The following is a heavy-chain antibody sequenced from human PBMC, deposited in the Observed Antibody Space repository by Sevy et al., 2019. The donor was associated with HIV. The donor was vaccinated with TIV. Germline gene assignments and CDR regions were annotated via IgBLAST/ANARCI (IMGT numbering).Heavy chain of an antibody. CDR1: GFTFSSYG. Sequence: GGSLRLSCAASGFTFSSYGMHWVRQAPGKGLEWVAVISYDGSDKFYADSVKGRLTISRDNSKNTVYLQMNSLGPEDEAVYYCAKDLLGDYYDSSGVLDYWGQGTLVTVSS. V-gene: IGHV3-30*18. D-gene: IGHD3-22*01. CDR2: ISYDGSDK. CDR3: AKDLLGDYYDSSGVLDY. J-gene: IGHJ4*02.